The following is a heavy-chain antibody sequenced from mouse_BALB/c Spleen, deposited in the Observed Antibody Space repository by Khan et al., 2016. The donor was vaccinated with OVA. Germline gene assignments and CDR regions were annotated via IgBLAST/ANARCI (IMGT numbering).Heavy chain of an antibody. D-gene: IGHD2-13*01. CDR3: ARGGDGGFAF. V-gene: IGHV1-9*01. CDR1: GYTFSSYW. CDR2: IFPGSVSI. J-gene: IGHJ3*01. Sequence: QVQLQQSGGDLMKPGASVKISCKATGYTFSSYWIEWVKQRPGHGLEWIGQIFPGSVSITYNEKFKGKATFTADTSSNTAYMQLSSLTSADSAVYYCARGGDGGFAFWGQGTLVTVSA.